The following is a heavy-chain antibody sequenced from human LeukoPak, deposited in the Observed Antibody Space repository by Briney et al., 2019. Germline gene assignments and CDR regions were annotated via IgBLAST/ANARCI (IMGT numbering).Heavy chain of an antibody. Sequence: ASVKVSCKASGYTFTGYHMHGVRQAPGKGLEWMGWINPNSGDTNYAQKFQGRVTMTRDTSISTAYGELSRLRSDDTAVYYCARVAVEMASWFDPWGQGTLVTVSS. CDR2: INPNSGDT. D-gene: IGHD5-24*01. J-gene: IGHJ5*02. CDR3: ARVAVEMASWFDP. V-gene: IGHV1-2*02. CDR1: GYTFTGYH.